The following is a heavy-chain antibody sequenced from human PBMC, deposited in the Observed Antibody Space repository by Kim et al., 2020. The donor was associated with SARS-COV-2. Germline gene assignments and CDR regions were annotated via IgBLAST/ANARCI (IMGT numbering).Heavy chain of an antibody. V-gene: IGHV3-11*03. Sequence: GGSLRLSCAASGFTFSDYYMSWIRQAPGKGLECVSFISSSGSYTNYADSVKGRYTISRDNAKKSLYLQMNSLRAEDTAVYYCALSSGSHGVFDYWGQGTLVTVSS. CDR3: ALSSGSHGVFDY. J-gene: IGHJ4*02. CDR2: ISSSGSYT. CDR1: GFTFSDYY. D-gene: IGHD6-19*01.